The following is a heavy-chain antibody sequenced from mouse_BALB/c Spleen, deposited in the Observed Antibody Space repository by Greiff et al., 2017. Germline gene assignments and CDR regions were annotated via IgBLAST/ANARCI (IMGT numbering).Heavy chain of an antibody. D-gene: IGHD2-2*01. CDR1: GFTFSSYG. CDR2: INSNGGST. CDR3: ARDGYDGVFAY. V-gene: IGHV5-6-3*01. J-gene: IGHJ3*01. Sequence: DVMLVESGGGLVQPGGSRKLSCAASGFTFSSYGMSWVRQTPDKRLELVATINSNGGSTYYPDSVKGRFTISRDNAKNTLYLQMSSLKSEDTAMYYCARDGYDGVFAYWGQGTLVTVSA.